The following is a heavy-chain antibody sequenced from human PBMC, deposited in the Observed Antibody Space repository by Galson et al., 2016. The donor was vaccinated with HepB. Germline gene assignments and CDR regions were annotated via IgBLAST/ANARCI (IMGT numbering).Heavy chain of an antibody. J-gene: IGHJ4*02. Sequence: SVKVSCKASGDTFTTYAMHWVRQAPGQSLEWMGWINGGSGNTRYSQKFQGRVTITRDTSASTAYMDLSSLTSEDTAVYYCARGGSGSHLPPFGYWGQGTLVTVSS. CDR3: ARGGSGSHLPPFGY. CDR1: GDTFTTYA. CDR2: INGGSGNT. V-gene: IGHV1-3*01. D-gene: IGHD3-10*01.